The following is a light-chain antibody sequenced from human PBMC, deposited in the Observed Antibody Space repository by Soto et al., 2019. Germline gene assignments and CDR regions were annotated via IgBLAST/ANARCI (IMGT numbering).Light chain of an antibody. Sequence: GDRVTITCRASQSISSWLAWYQQKPGKAPKLLIYKASSLESGVPSRFSGSGSGTEFTLTISSLQPDDFATYYCQQYNSYRTFGQGTKVDIK. J-gene: IGKJ1*01. CDR2: KAS. V-gene: IGKV1-5*03. CDR1: QSISSW. CDR3: QQYNSYRT.